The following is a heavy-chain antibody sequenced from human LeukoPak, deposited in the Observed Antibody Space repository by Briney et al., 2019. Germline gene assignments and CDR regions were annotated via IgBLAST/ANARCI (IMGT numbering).Heavy chain of an antibody. CDR1: SGSISSSSYY. J-gene: IGHJ4*02. V-gene: IGHV4-39*07. CDR3: ARVGDSSGYYYFLDY. D-gene: IGHD3-22*01. CDR2: IYYSGTT. Sequence: SETLSLTCNVSSGSISSSSYYWGWIRQPPGKGLEWIGSIYYSGTTYYNTSLQSRVTISVDTSKNQFSLKLRSVTAADTAVYYCARVGDSSGYYYFLDYWGQGTLVTVSS.